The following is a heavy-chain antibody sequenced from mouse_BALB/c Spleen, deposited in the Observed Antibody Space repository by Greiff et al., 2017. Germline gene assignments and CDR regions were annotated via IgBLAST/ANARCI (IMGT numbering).Heavy chain of an antibody. D-gene: IGHD4-1*01. J-gene: IGHJ1*01. CDR3: AREKTQTGTSWYFDV. CDR2: INPYNDGT. CDR1: GYTITSYV. V-gene: IGHV1-14*01. Sequence: VQLKESGPELVKPGASVKMSCKASGYTITSYVMHWVKQKPGQGLEWIGYINPYNDGTKYNEKFKGKATLTSDKSSSTAYMELSSLTSEDSAVYYCAREKTQTGTSWYFDVWGAGTTVTVSS.